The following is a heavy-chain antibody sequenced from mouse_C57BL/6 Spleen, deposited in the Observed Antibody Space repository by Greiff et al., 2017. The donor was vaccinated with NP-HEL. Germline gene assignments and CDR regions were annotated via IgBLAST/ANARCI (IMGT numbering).Heavy chain of an antibody. CDR3: TRIYDGYYEGDY. CDR1: GFTFSDAW. Sequence: EVQLVESGGGLVQPGGSMKLSCAASGFTFSDAWMDWVRQSPEKGLEWVAEIRNKANNHATYYAESVKGRLTISRDDSKSSVYLQMNSLRAEDTGIYFCTRIYDGYYEGDYWGQGTTLTVSS. CDR2: IRNKANNHAT. J-gene: IGHJ2*01. V-gene: IGHV6-6*01. D-gene: IGHD2-3*01.